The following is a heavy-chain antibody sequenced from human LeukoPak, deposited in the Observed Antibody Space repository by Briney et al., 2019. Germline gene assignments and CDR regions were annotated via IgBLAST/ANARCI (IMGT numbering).Heavy chain of an antibody. J-gene: IGHJ3*02. D-gene: IGHD2-21*02. CDR1: GYTFTSYD. CDR3: ARGDTVVTAGAFDI. CDR2: ISAYNGNT. Sequence: EASVKVSCKASGYTFTSYDINWVRQAPGQGLEWMGWISAYNGNTNYAQKLQGRVTMTTDTSTSTAYMELRSLRSDDTAVYYCARGDTVVTAGAFDIWGQGTMVTVSS. V-gene: IGHV1-18*01.